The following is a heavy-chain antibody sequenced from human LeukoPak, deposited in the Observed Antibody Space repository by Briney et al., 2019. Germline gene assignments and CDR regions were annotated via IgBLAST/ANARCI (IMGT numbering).Heavy chain of an antibody. V-gene: IGHV1-2*06. Sequence: GASVKVSCKASGYTFTGYYMHWVRQAPGQGLEWMGRINPNSGGTNYAQKFQGRVTMTRDTSISTAYMELSRLRSDDTAVYYCARGDYSSGWYVPTDYWGQGTLVTVPS. D-gene: IGHD6-19*01. CDR2: INPNSGGT. J-gene: IGHJ4*02. CDR1: GYTFTGYY. CDR3: ARGDYSSGWYVPTDY.